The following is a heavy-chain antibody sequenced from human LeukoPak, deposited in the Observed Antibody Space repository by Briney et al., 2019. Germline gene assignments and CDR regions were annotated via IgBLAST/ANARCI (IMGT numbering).Heavy chain of an antibody. J-gene: IGHJ5*02. CDR3: ARASGLA. V-gene: IGHV3-64*04. CDR1: GFTFSSYA. D-gene: IGHD3-16*01. Sequence: GGSLRLSCSASGFTFSSYAMHWVRQAPGKGLEYVSAISSNGDSTYYADSVKGRFTISRDNAKNTLYLQMNSLRAEDTAVYYCARASGLAWGQGTLVTVSS. CDR2: ISSNGDST.